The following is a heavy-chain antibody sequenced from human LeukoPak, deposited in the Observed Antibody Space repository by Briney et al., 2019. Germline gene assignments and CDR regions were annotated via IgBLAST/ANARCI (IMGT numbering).Heavy chain of an antibody. CDR3: ARVSGKYYYDSSGYYQY. D-gene: IGHD3-22*01. CDR1: GFTFSSYG. V-gene: IGHV3-30*03. Sequence: GGSLRLSCAASGFTFSSYGMHWVRQAPGKGLEWVAVISYDGSNKYYADSVKGRFTISRDNSKNTLYLQMNSLRAEDTAVYYCARVSGKYYYDSSGYYQYWGQGTLVTVSS. J-gene: IGHJ4*02. CDR2: ISYDGSNK.